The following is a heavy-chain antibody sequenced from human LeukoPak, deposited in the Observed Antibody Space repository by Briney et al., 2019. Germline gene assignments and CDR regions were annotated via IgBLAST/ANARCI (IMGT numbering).Heavy chain of an antibody. V-gene: IGHV3-74*01. CDR2: INSDGSST. J-gene: IGHJ6*02. CDR1: GFTFSSYW. D-gene: IGHD5-18*01. Sequence: RGSLRLSCAASGFTFSSYWMHWVRQAPGKGLVWVSRINSDGSSTTYADSVKGRFTISRDNPKNTLYLQMNSLRAEDTAVYYCARDLGYSYAYNYYYVMDVWGQGTRVTVSS. CDR3: ARDLGYSYAYNYYYVMDV.